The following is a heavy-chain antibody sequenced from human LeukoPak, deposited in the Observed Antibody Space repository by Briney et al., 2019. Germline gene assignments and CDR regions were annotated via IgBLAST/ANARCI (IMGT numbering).Heavy chain of an antibody. V-gene: IGHV3-15*05. CDR3: CFGDYVDR. CDR1: GFNFSYTY. Sequence: GGSLRLSCGASGFNFSYTYMSWVRQAPGKGLEWIGRIKHKDEGVTVHYAPPVKDRFTILRDASRDTVYLQMNNLNTEDTGVCYYCFGDYVDRWGQGTQATVSS. D-gene: IGHD4-17*01. J-gene: IGHJ5*02. CDR2: IKHKDEGVTV.